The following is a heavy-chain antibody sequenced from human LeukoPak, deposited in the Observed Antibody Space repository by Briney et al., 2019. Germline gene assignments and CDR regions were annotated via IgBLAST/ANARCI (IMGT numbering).Heavy chain of an antibody. Sequence: ASVKVSCKASGYTFTSYDINWVRQATGQGLEWMGWMNPNSGNTGYAQKFQGRVTITRNTSISTAYMELSSLRSEDTAVYYCARMGRHGWIQLWLPGHFDYRGQGTLVTVSS. CDR2: MNPNSGNT. J-gene: IGHJ4*02. D-gene: IGHD5-18*01. V-gene: IGHV1-8*03. CDR3: ARMGRHGWIQLWLPGHFDY. CDR1: GYTFTSYD.